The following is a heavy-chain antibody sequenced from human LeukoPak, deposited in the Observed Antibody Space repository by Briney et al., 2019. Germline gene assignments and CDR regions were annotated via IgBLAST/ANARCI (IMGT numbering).Heavy chain of an antibody. CDR1: GGRVPTNIVL. Sequence: SYTVSLPRPISGGRVPTNIVLWNCTRAPPSGGLEWLGRTYYRTKGYNDYAESVKSQIIVNPDTSKNQFSLHLNSVTPEDTAVYYCAREANSAFDYWGRGTLVTVSS. CDR2: TYYRTKGYN. CDR3: AREANSAFDY. D-gene: IGHD2/OR15-2a*01. J-gene: IGHJ4*02. V-gene: IGHV6-1*01.